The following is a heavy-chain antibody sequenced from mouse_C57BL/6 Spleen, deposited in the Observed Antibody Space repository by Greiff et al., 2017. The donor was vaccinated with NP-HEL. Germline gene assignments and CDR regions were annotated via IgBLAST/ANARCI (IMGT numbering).Heavy chain of an antibody. J-gene: IGHJ3*01. CDR1: GYTFTSYW. CDR2: IDPSDSYT. D-gene: IGHD2-5*01. Sequence: QVQLQQPGAELVMPGASVKLSCKASGYTFTSYWMHWVKQRPGQGLEWIGEIDPSDSYTNYNQKFKGKSTLTVDKSSSTAYMQLSSLTSEDSAVYYCARAQGGDSNYRLFAYWGQGTLVTVSA. CDR3: ARAQGGDSNYRLFAY. V-gene: IGHV1-69*01.